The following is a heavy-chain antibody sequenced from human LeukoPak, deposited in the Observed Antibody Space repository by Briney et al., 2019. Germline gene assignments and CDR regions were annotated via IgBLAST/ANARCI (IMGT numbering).Heavy chain of an antibody. CDR3: ASRSTYLDY. CDR2: ISGGSRTI. J-gene: IGHJ4*02. V-gene: IGHV3-48*02. CDR1: GFTFSSYT. Sequence: PGGSLRLSCAASGFTFSSYTMNWVRQAPGKGLEWLSCISGGSRTIYYADSVKGRFTISRDNAKNSLYLQMNSLRDEDTAMYYCASRSTYLDYWGQGTLVTVSS. D-gene: IGHD5/OR15-5a*01.